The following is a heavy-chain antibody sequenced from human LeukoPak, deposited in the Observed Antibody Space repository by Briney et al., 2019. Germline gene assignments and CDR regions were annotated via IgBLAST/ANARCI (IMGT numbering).Heavy chain of an antibody. CDR1: GGSISSYY. J-gene: IGHJ3*02. D-gene: IGHD4-17*01. CDR3: ARGSPGTVTLWSDAFDI. V-gene: IGHV4-4*07. CDR2: IYTSGST. Sequence: RPSETLSLTCTVSGGSISSYYWSWIRQPAGKGLEWIGRIYTSGSTNYNPSLKSRVTMSVDTSKNQFSLKLRSVTAADTAVYYCARGSPGTVTLWSDAFDIWGQGTMVTVSS.